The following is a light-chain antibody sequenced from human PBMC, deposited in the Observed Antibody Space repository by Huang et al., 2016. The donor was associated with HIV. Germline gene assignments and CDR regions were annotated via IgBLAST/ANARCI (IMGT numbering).Light chain of an antibody. Sequence: DIQMTQSPSALSASVGDRVTITCQASQDIGIYLNWYQHKPGKAPKLLISDASKLEIGVPSRFSGSGSGTDVTFTINSLQPEDIATYYCQQYDNVPPLTFGGGTKVEI. CDR2: DAS. J-gene: IGKJ4*01. CDR1: QDIGIY. CDR3: QQYDNVPPLT. V-gene: IGKV1-33*01.